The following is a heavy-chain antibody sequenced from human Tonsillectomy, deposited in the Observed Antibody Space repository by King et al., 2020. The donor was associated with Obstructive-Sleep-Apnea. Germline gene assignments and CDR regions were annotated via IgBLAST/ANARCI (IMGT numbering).Heavy chain of an antibody. CDR2: ISYDGSDK. CDR3: GGYNWFDP. D-gene: IGHD6-13*01. J-gene: IGHJ5*02. CDR1: GFTFSNYG. Sequence: VQLVESGGGVGQPGRSLRLSCAASGFTFSNYGMHWVRQAPGEGLEWVAIISYDGSDKYYADSLKGRFTISRDNSKSTLYLQMNSLRPEDTAVYYCGGYNWFDPWGQGTLVTVSS. V-gene: IGHV3-30*03.